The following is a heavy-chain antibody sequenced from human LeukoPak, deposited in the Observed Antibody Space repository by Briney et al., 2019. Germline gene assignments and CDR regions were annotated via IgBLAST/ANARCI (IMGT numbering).Heavy chain of an antibody. D-gene: IGHD6-19*01. CDR3: AKDKAVAGGFDY. CDR1: GFTFSSYW. Sequence: GGSLRLSCAASGFTFSSYWMHWVRQAPGKGLVWVSRINTDGSSTSYADSVKGRFTISRDNAKNTLYLQMNSLRAEDTALYYCAKDKAVAGGFDYWGQGTLVTVSS. CDR2: INTDGSST. J-gene: IGHJ4*02. V-gene: IGHV3-74*01.